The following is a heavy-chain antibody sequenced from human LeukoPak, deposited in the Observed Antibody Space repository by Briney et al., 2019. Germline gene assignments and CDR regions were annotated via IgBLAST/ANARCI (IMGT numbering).Heavy chain of an antibody. D-gene: IGHD6-13*01. CDR1: GFTFSSYS. Sequence: GGSLRLSCAASGFTFSSYSMNWVRQAPGKGLEWVSSISSSSTYIYYADSVKGRFTISRDNAKNSLYLQMNSLRAEDTAVYYCAREHSRFFDYWGQGTLVTVSS. J-gene: IGHJ4*02. V-gene: IGHV3-21*01. CDR3: AREHSRFFDY. CDR2: ISSSSTYI.